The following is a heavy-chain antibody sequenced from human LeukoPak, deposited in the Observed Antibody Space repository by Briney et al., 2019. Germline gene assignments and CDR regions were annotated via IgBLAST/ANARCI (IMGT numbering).Heavy chain of an antibody. CDR2: FDPEDGET. Sequence: ASVKVSCKVSGYTLTELSMHWVRQAPGKGLEWMGGFDPEDGETIYAQKFQGGVTMTEDTSTDTAYMELSSLRSEDTAVYYCATAAAGSDSSFDYWGQGTLVTVSS. CDR1: GYTLTELS. J-gene: IGHJ4*02. V-gene: IGHV1-24*01. CDR3: ATAAAGSDSSFDY. D-gene: IGHD6-13*01.